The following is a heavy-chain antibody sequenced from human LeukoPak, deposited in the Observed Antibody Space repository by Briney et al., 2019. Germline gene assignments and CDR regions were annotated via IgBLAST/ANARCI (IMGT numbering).Heavy chain of an antibody. Sequence: PGGSLRLSCAASGFTFSSYAMSWVRQAPGKGLEWVSAISGSGGSTYYADSVKGRFTISRDNSKNTLYLQMNSLRAEDTAVYYCARGRGIAAAGTIGLPDYWGQGTLVTVSS. CDR2: ISGSGGST. D-gene: IGHD6-13*01. J-gene: IGHJ4*02. CDR3: ARGRGIAAAGTIGLPDY. V-gene: IGHV3-23*01. CDR1: GFTFSSYA.